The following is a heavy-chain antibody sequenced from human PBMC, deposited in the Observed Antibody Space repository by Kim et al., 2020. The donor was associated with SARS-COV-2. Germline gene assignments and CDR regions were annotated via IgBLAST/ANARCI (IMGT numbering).Heavy chain of an antibody. CDR1: GYSFSSYY. CDR2: INPSGGTS. CDR3: ARGGDALGVVSGIDPFDI. V-gene: IGHV1-46*01. J-gene: IGHJ3*02. D-gene: IGHD3-16*01. Sequence: ASVKVSCKASGYSFSSYYINWVRQAPGQGLEWMGIINPSGGTSRYAQKFQGRVTMTRDTSTSTVYMELSSIRSEDTAVYYCARGGDALGVVSGIDPFDIW.